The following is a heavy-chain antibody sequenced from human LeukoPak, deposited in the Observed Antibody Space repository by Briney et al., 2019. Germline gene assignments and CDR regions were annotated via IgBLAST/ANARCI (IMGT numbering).Heavy chain of an antibody. CDR3: AKDIGYYGSGSYIPFDY. J-gene: IGHJ4*02. Sequence: GGSLRLSCAASGFSFSTYSMNWVRQAPGKGLEWISYISSSSRTKYYADSVKGRLTISRDNAKNTLYLQMNSLRAEDTAVYYCAKDIGYYGSGSYIPFDYWGQGTLVTVSS. CDR2: ISSSSRTK. D-gene: IGHD3-10*01. V-gene: IGHV3-48*01. CDR1: GFSFSTYS.